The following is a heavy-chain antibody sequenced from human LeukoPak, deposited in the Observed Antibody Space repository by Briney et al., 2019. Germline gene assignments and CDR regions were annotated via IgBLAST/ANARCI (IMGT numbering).Heavy chain of an antibody. CDR3: VRPELPGWSVLFDF. Sequence: PGGSLRLSCAASGFSFSTYWMTWLRQAPGKGLEWVANIKQDGSEKYYVDSVKGRFTISRDNAKNSLYLQMNSLRAEDTAVYFCVRPELPGWSVLFDFWGQGTLVTVSS. CDR2: IKQDGSEK. J-gene: IGHJ4*02. CDR1: GFSFSTYW. V-gene: IGHV3-7*01. D-gene: IGHD2-15*01.